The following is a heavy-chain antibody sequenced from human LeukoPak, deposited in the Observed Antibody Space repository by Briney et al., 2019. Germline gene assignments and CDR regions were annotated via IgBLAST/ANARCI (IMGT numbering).Heavy chain of an antibody. D-gene: IGHD6-13*01. J-gene: IGHJ5*02. CDR3: TTEYSSSFGGNWFDP. CDR2: IKSKTDGGTT. V-gene: IGHV3-15*01. Sequence: GGSLRLSCAASGFTFSNAWMSWVRQAPGKGLEWVGRIKSKTDGGTTDYAAPVKGRFTISRDDSKNTLYLQMNSLKTEDTAVYYCTTEYSSSFGGNWFDPWGQGTLVTVSS. CDR1: GFTFSNAW.